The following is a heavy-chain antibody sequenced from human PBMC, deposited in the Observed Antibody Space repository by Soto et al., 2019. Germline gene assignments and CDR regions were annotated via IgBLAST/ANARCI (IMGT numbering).Heavy chain of an antibody. V-gene: IGHV1-3*05. Sequence: QVQLVQSGAEEKKPGASVKVSCKASGYTFTSYAMHWVRQAPGQRLEWMGWINAGNGNTKYSQKFQGRVTITRDTSASTAYMEMSSLRSEDTAVYYCARDSSGWLFDYWGQGTLVTVSS. D-gene: IGHD6-19*01. CDR1: GYTFTSYA. J-gene: IGHJ4*02. CDR2: INAGNGNT. CDR3: ARDSSGWLFDY.